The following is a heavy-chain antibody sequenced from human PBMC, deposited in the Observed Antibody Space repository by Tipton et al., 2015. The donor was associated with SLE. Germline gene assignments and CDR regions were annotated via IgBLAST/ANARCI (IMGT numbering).Heavy chain of an antibody. Sequence: TLSLTCTVSGGSISSYYWNWIRQPPGKGLEWIGYIYYSGSTNYNPSLKSRVTISVDTSKNQFSLKLSSVTAADTAVYYCARHPDFWSGQRWFDPWGQGTLVTVSS. CDR3: ARHPDFWSGQRWFDP. J-gene: IGHJ5*02. CDR2: IYYSGST. D-gene: IGHD3-3*01. V-gene: IGHV4-59*08. CDR1: GGSISSYY.